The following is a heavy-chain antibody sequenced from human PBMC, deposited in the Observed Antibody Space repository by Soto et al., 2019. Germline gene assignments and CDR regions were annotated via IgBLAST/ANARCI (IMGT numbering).Heavy chain of an antibody. J-gene: IGHJ1*01. CDR2: IWYDGGNK. CDR3: ARDRGITGTTRVYFQH. CDR1: GFTFSSYG. V-gene: IGHV3-33*01. Sequence: QEQLVQSGGGVVQPGRSLRLSCAASGFTFSSYGMHWVLQAPGKGLEWVAVIWYDGGNKYYADSVKGRFTISRDNSKNTLYLQMNSLRDEDTAVYYCARDRGITGTTRVYFQHWGQGTLVTVSS. D-gene: IGHD1-7*01.